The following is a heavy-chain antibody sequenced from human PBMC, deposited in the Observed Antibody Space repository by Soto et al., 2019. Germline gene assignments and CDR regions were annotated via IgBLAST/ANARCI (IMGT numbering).Heavy chain of an antibody. CDR3: AVSPSSINFDF. D-gene: IGHD3-10*01. V-gene: IGHV4-31*03. Sequence: SETLSLTCTVSGGSISSGGYYSSWIRQHPGKGLEWIGYIYYTGRTYYNPSLQSRVTISVDTSKNQFSLNLNSVTAADTAVYYCAVSPSSINFDFWGQGTLVTVYS. CDR2: IYYTGRT. J-gene: IGHJ4*02. CDR1: GGSISSGGYY.